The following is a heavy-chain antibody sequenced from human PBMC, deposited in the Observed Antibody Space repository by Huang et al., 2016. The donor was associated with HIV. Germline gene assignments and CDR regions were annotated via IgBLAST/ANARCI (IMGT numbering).Heavy chain of an antibody. CDR1: GFTVSNYA. CDR2: ISYDGSNK. V-gene: IGHV3-30-3*01. Sequence: QVQLVESGGGVVQPGRSLSLSCSASGFTVSNYAMHWFRQAPGKGLVWVASISYDGSNKYYADSVKGRFTISRDNSKNTLYLQMNSLRAEDTAVYYCARDLWLRDLYYYYYMDVWGKGTTVTVSS. D-gene: IGHD5-12*01. CDR3: ARDLWLRDLYYYYYMDV. J-gene: IGHJ6*03.